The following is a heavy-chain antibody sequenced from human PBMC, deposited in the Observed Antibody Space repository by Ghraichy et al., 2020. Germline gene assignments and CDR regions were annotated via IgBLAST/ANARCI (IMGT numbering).Heavy chain of an antibody. J-gene: IGHJ4*02. CDR1: GYTFTSYG. CDR3: ASRYYYDSSGYIDY. CDR2: ISAYNGNT. Sequence: ASVKVSCKASGYTFTSYGISWVRQAPGQGLEWMGWISAYNGNTNYAQKLQGRVTMTTDTSTSTAYMELRSLRSDDTAVYYCASRYYYDSSGYIDYWGQGTLVTVSS. V-gene: IGHV1-18*04. D-gene: IGHD3-22*01.